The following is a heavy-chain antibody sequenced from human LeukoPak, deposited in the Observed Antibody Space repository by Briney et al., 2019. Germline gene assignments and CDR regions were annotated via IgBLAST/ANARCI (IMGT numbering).Heavy chain of an antibody. D-gene: IGHD4-17*01. CDR2: ISSNRGST. J-gene: IGHJ3*02. CDR3: ARVVGDYGAFDI. CDR1: GFTFSSYA. Sequence: AGGSLRLSCAASGFTFSSYAMHWVRQAPGKGLEYVSAISSNRGSTYYANSVKGRFTISRDNSKNTLYLQMGSLRAEDMAVYYCARVVGDYGAFDIWGQGTMVTVSS. V-gene: IGHV3-64*01.